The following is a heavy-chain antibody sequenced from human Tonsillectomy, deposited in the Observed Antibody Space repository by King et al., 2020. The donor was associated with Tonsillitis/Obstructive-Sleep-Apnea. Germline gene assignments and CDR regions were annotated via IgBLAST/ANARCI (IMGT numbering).Heavy chain of an antibody. CDR2: INFNGGNT. Sequence: VQLVEPGGGLVQPGESLRLSCAASGFTFSSYAMHWVRQAPGKGLEFVSAINFNGGNTYYANSVKGRFTISRDNSRYTLYLQMGSLRADDMAVYYCAREAYDTSGSCDYWGQGTLVTVSS. CDR3: AREAYDTSGSCDY. D-gene: IGHD3-22*01. V-gene: IGHV3-64*01. CDR1: GFTFSSYA. J-gene: IGHJ4*02.